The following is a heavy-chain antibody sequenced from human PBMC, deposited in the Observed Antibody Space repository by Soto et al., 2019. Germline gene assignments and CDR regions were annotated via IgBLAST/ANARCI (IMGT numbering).Heavy chain of an antibody. D-gene: IGHD4-17*01. V-gene: IGHV4-39*01. CDR2: IYYSGST. J-gene: IGHJ6*02. CDR3: ARLQITVTDYYGMDV. CDR1: GGSISSSSYY. Sequence: PSETLSLTCTVSGGSISSSSYYWGWIRQPPGKGLEWIGSIYYSGSTYYNPSLKSRVTISVDTSKNQFSLKLSSVTAADTAVYYCARLQITVTDYYGMDVWGQGTTVTVSS.